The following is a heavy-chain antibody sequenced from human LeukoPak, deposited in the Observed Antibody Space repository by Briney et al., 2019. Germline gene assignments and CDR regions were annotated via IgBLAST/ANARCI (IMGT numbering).Heavy chain of an antibody. CDR1: GFPLSTSGMG. CDR3: AHLYYYGSGTSRFDP. D-gene: IGHD3-10*01. J-gene: IGHJ5*02. Sequence: TLSLTCTFSGFPLSTSGMGVGWVRQPPGKALEWLALIYWDDDKRYSPSLKSRLTITKDTSKNQVVLTMTNMDPVDTATYYCAHLYYYGSGTSRFDPWGQGTLVTVSS. CDR2: IYWDDDK. V-gene: IGHV2-5*02.